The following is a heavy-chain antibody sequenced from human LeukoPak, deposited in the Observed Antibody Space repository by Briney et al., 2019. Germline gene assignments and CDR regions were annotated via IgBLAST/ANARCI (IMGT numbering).Heavy chain of an antibody. CDR1: GFTFSSYE. CDR3: ARAPDYHDTSGYYWLDY. D-gene: IGHD3-22*01. CDR2: ISSSGSTI. Sequence: GGSLRLSCAASGFTFSSYEMNWVRQAPGKGLEWVSYISSSGSTIYYADSLKGRFTISRDNAKNSLFLQMHSLRAEDTAVYYCARAPDYHDTSGYYWLDYWGQGTLVTVSS. V-gene: IGHV3-48*03. J-gene: IGHJ4*02.